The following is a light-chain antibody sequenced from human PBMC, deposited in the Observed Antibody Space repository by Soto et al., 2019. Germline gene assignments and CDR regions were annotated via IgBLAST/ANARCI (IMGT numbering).Light chain of an antibody. J-gene: IGLJ1*01. CDR3: QSYDSSLSALV. Sequence: QCALTHPASVSGVHVGSGPITNTGSSSNIGTGYDVHWYQQLPGTAPKLLIYGNSNRPSGVPDRFSGSKSGTSASLAITGLQAEDEADYYCQSYDSSLSALVFGTGTKVTVL. CDR2: GNS. V-gene: IGLV1-40*01. CDR1: SSNIGTGYD.